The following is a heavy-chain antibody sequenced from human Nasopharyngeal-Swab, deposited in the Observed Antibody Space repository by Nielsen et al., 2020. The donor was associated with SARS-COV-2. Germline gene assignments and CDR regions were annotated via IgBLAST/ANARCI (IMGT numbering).Heavy chain of an antibody. Sequence: GESLKISCAASGFTFSSYGMHWVRQAPGKGLEWVAVIWYDGSNKYHADSVRGRFTISRDNSKNTLYLQMNSLRAEDTAVYYCASDRRSGTSSLRFDCWGQGTLVTVSS. D-gene: IGHD6-6*01. CDR2: IWYDGSNK. CDR1: GFTFSSYG. CDR3: ASDRRSGTSSLRFDC. V-gene: IGHV3-33*01. J-gene: IGHJ4*02.